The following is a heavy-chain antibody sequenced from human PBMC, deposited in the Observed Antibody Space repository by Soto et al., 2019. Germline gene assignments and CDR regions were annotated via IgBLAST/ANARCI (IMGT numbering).Heavy chain of an antibody. CDR2: IIPIFGTA. CDR3: ARGQYYYDSSGYYYYYGMDV. Sequence: ASVKVSCKASGYTYNAYGFSWVRQAPGQGLEWMGGIIPIFGTANYAQKFQGRVTITADESTSTAYMELSSLRSEDTAVYYCARGQYYYDSSGYYYYYGMDVWGQGTTVTVSS. CDR1: GYTYNAYG. V-gene: IGHV1-69*13. D-gene: IGHD3-22*01. J-gene: IGHJ6*02.